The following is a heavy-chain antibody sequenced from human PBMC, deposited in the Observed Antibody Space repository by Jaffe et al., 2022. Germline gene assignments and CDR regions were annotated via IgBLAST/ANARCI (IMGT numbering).Heavy chain of an antibody. CDR1: GFTFSSYW. Sequence: EVQLVESGGGLVQPGGSLRLSCAASGFTFSSYWMHWVRQAPGKGLVWVSRINSDGSSTSYADSVKGRFTISRDNAKNTLYLQMNSLRAEDTAVYYCARAPGYYGSGSYPDWYFDLWGRGTLVTVSS. D-gene: IGHD3-10*01. CDR3: ARAPGYYGSGSYPDWYFDL. V-gene: IGHV3-74*01. J-gene: IGHJ2*01. CDR2: INSDGSST.